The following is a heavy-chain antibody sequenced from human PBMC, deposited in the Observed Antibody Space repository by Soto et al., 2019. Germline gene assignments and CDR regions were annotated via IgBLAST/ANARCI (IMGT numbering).Heavy chain of an antibody. D-gene: IGHD4-17*01. CDR2: MNPNSGNT. CDR1: GYTFTLYD. Sequence: QVQLVQSGAEVKKPGASVKVSCKASGYTFTLYDINWVRQAPGQGLEWMGWMNPNSGNTGYSQKFQARVTMARNISMSTSYMELRSLRSEYTSVYSCARTLYGDNVDYWGQGTLVTSSS. J-gene: IGHJ4*02. CDR3: ARTLYGDNVDY. V-gene: IGHV1-8*01.